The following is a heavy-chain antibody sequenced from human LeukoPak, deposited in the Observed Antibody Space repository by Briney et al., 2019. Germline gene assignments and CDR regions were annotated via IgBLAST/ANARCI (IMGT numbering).Heavy chain of an antibody. Sequence: SETLSLTCTVSGGSISSSSYYWGWIRQPPGKGLEWIGEINHSGSTNYNPSLKSRVTISVDTPKSQFSLKLSSVTAADTAVYYCAGYCSDGSCFPSGYYYGMDVWGQGTTVTVSS. CDR1: GGSISSSSYY. D-gene: IGHD2-15*01. V-gene: IGHV4-39*07. J-gene: IGHJ6*02. CDR2: INHSGST. CDR3: AGYCSDGSCFPSGYYYGMDV.